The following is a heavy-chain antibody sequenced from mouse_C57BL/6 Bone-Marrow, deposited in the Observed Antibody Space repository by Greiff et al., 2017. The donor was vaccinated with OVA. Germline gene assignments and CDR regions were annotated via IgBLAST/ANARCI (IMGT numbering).Heavy chain of an antibody. J-gene: IGHJ4*01. CDR3: ARAGRYYGRDYAMDY. V-gene: IGHV1-78*01. CDR1: GYTFTDHT. Sequence: VQLQQSDAELVKPGASVKISCKVSGYTFTDHTIHWMKQRPEQGLEWIGYIYPRDGSTKYNEKFKGKATLTADKSSSTAYMQLNSLTSEDSAVYFCARAGRYYGRDYAMDYWGQGTSVTVSS. CDR2: IYPRDGST. D-gene: IGHD1-1*01.